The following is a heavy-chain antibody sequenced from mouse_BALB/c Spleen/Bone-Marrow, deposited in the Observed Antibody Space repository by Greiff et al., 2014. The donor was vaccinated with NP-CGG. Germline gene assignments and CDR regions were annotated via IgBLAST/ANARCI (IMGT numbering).Heavy chain of an antibody. V-gene: IGHV1-5*01. D-gene: IGHD4-1*01. CDR1: GYTFTNYW. J-gene: IGHJ3*01. CDR2: IYPGNNDA. CDR3: ARNWDWVFAY. Sequence: EVQLQQSGTVLARPGASLRMSCKASGYTFTNYWINWIKQRPEQGLEWIGAIYPGNNDAKYTQKFKAKAKLTAVTSTSTADMELSSLTNEDSAVYYCARNWDWVFAYWGQGTLVTVSA.